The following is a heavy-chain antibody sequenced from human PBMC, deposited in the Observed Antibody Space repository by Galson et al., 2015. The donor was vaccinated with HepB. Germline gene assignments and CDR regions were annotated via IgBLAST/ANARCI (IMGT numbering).Heavy chain of an antibody. CDR2: IIYDGSNK. Sequence: SLRLSCAASGFTFSTYAMHWVRQAPGKGLEWVAVIIYDGSNKHYADSVKGRITISRDNSKNTLYLQMNSLRAEDTAVYYCARDHTVNVHYYYMDVWGTGTTVTVSS. V-gene: IGHV3-30-3*01. CDR1: GFTFSTYA. J-gene: IGHJ6*03. D-gene: IGHD4-11*01. CDR3: ARDHTVNVHYYYMDV.